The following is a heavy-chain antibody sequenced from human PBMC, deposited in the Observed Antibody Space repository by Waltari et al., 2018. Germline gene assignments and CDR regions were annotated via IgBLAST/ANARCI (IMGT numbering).Heavy chain of an antibody. J-gene: IGHJ6*02. CDR2: ISGSGGST. CDR1: GFTFSSYA. Sequence: EVQLVESGGGLVQPGGSLRLSCAASGFTFSSYAMSWVRQAPGKGLEWVSAISGSGGSTYYADSVKGRFTISRDNSKNTLYLQMNSLRAEDTAVYYCAKDGNHGQRIQLWPRYYYYGMDVWGQGTTVTVSS. CDR3: AKDGNHGQRIQLWPRYYYYGMDV. D-gene: IGHD5-18*01. V-gene: IGHV3-23*04.